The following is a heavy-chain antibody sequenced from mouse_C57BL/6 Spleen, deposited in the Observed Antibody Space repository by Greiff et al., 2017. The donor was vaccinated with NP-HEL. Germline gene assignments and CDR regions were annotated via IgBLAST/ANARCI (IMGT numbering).Heavy chain of an antibody. Sequence: EVPLQPSGPELVKPGASGKMFCKASGYTFTDYNMHRVKTSHGKSLWGIGYINPNNGGPSYNQKFKGKATLTVNKSSSTAYMELRSLTSEDSAVYYCARPYYYGSTWFAYWGQGTLVTVSA. CDR3: ARPYYYGSTWFAY. CDR2: INPNNGGP. CDR1: GYTFTDYN. V-gene: IGHV1-22*01. J-gene: IGHJ3*01. D-gene: IGHD1-1*01.